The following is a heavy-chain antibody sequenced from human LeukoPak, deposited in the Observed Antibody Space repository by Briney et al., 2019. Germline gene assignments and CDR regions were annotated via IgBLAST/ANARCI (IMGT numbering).Heavy chain of an antibody. Sequence: GGSLRLSCAASGFTFSSYRMHWVRQAPGKGLVWVSRINSDGSSTSYADSVKGRFTISRDNAKNTLYLQMNSLRAEDTAVYYCASRPHLQYGMDVWGQGTTVTVSS. CDR1: GFTFSSYR. CDR2: INSDGSST. CDR3: ASRPHLQYGMDV. J-gene: IGHJ6*02. V-gene: IGHV3-74*01. D-gene: IGHD4-11*01.